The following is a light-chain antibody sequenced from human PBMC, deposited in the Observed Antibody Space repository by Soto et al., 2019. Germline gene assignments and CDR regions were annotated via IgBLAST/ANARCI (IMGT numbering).Light chain of an antibody. CDR2: GIS. V-gene: IGKV3-15*01. CDR3: QQYRQWPIT. Sequence: EVVLTQSPDTLSLSPGETATLSCRASQTIGRVYFAWYQQKPGQVPRLLIYGISTRAIDIPASFSGGGSGTDSTLTISSLQSEDGAFYYCQQYRQWPITFGQGTRVEIK. CDR1: QTIGRVY. J-gene: IGKJ5*01.